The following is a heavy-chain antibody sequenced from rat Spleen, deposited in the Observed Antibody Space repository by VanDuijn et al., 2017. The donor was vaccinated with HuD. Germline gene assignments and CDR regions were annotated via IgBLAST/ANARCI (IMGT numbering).Heavy chain of an antibody. CDR2: MWTGGNT. D-gene: IGHD1-2*01. V-gene: IGHV2-30*01. Sequence: QVQLKESGPGLVQPSQTLSLTCTVSGFSLTSYHVSWVRQPIGKGLEWLGVMWTGGNTDYNSALRSRLNIGRDTSKSQVFLKMNSLQSEDMATYYCARADYSTFILFDYWGQGVMVTVSS. CDR3: ARADYSTFILFDY. CDR1: GFSLTSYH. J-gene: IGHJ2*01.